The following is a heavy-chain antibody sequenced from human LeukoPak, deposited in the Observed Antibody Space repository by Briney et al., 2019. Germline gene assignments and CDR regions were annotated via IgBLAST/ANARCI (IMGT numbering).Heavy chain of an antibody. J-gene: IGHJ4*02. Sequence: GGSLRLSCAASGFTFSSYAMSWVRQAPGKGLEWVSAISGNGGSTYYADSVKGRFTISRDNSKNTLYLQMNSLRAEDTAVYYCAKSERALIVVVILDYWGQGTLVTVSS. V-gene: IGHV3-23*01. CDR1: GFTFSSYA. CDR2: ISGNGGST. D-gene: IGHD2-15*01. CDR3: AKSERALIVVVILDY.